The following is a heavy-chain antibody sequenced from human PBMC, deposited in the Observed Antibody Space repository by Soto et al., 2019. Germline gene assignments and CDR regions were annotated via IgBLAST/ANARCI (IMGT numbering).Heavy chain of an antibody. CDR1: GYTFTGYY. D-gene: IGHD6-13*01. Sequence: ASVKVSCKASGYTFTGYYMHWVRQAPGQGLEWMGWINPNSGGTNYAQKFQGWVTMTRDTSISTAYMELSRLRSDDTAVYYCARVGREYSSSWWALGYYFDYWGQGTLVTVSS. V-gene: IGHV1-2*04. CDR2: INPNSGGT. J-gene: IGHJ4*02. CDR3: ARVGREYSSSWWALGYYFDY.